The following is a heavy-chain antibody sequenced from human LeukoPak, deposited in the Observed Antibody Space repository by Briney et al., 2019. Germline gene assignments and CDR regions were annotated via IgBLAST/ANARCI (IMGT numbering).Heavy chain of an antibody. Sequence: GGSLRLSCAASGFTFSSYWMHWVRQAPGKGLVWVSRINSDGSNTSYADSVKGRFTISRDNAKNTLYLQMNSLRAEDTAVYYCAKAHYDILTGYYTEVDYWGQGTLVTVSS. CDR1: GFTFSSYW. J-gene: IGHJ4*02. CDR2: INSDGSNT. D-gene: IGHD3-9*01. CDR3: AKAHYDILTGYYTEVDY. V-gene: IGHV3-74*01.